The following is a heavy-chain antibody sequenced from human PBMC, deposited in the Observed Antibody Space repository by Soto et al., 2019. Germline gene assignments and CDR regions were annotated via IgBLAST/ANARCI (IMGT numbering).Heavy chain of an antibody. D-gene: IGHD6-13*01. V-gene: IGHV4-31*03. CDR1: GGSISSGGYY. CDR3: ARDGSRGNNASGSQQLINAFDI. J-gene: IGHJ3*02. Sequence: SETLSLTCTVSGGSISSGGYYWSWIRQHPGKGLEWIGYIYYSGSTYYNPSLKSRVTISVDTSKNQFSLKLSSVTAADTAVYYCARDGSRGNNASGSQQLINAFDIWGQGTMVTVSS. CDR2: IYYSGST.